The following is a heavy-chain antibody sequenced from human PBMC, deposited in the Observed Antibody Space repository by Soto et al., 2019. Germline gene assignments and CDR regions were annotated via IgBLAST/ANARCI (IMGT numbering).Heavy chain of an antibody. D-gene: IGHD3-16*01. CDR2: IGTAGDT. V-gene: IGHV3-13*01. J-gene: IGHJ4*02. Sequence: GGSLRLSCAASGFTFSSYDMHWVRQATGKGLEWVSAIGTAGDTYYPGSVKGRFTISRENAKNSLYLQMNSLRAEDTAVYYCARDFKGGSFDYWGQGTLVTVSS. CDR1: GFTFSSYD. CDR3: ARDFKGGSFDY.